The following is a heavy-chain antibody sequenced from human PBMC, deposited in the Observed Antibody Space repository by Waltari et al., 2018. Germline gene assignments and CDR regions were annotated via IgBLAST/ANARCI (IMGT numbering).Heavy chain of an antibody. J-gene: IGHJ4*02. V-gene: IGHV1-69*02. Sequence: QVQLVQSGAEVKKPGSSVKVSCKASGGTFSSYTISWVRQAPGQGLEWMGRIIPILGIANYAQKFQGRVTITADKSTSTAYMELSSLRSEDTAVYYCASSPITGTTTLDYWGQGTLVIVSS. CDR3: ASSPITGTTTLDY. CDR1: GGTFSSYT. CDR2: IIPILGIA. D-gene: IGHD1-20*01.